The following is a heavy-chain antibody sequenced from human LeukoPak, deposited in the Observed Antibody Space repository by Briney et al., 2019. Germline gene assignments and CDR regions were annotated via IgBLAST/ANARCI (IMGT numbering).Heavy chain of an antibody. V-gene: IGHV3-64*01. J-gene: IGHJ5*01. CDR2: ISGNGGST. D-gene: IGHD6-25*01. CDR1: GFTFSSYA. Sequence: GGSLTLSCAASGFTFSSYAFHWVRQALGKGLEYVSGISGNGGSTSYANSVKGRVTISRDNSKNTLYLQMGGLRAEDMAVYYCARGMKGGSANWFDPWGQGTTVTVSS. CDR3: ARGMKGGSANWFDP.